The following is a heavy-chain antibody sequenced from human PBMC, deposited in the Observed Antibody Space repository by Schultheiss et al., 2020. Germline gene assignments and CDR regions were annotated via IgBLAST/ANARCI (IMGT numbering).Heavy chain of an antibody. CDR3: ARAVDYGDLHYFDY. CDR2: IYSGGST. Sequence: GGSLRLSCAASGFTFSSYWMHWVRQAPGKGLVWVSVIYSGGSTYYADSVKGRFTISRDNSKNTLYLQMNSLRAEDTAVYYCARAVDYGDLHYFDYWGQGTLVTVSS. D-gene: IGHD4-17*01. V-gene: IGHV3-66*02. J-gene: IGHJ4*02. CDR1: GFTFSSYW.